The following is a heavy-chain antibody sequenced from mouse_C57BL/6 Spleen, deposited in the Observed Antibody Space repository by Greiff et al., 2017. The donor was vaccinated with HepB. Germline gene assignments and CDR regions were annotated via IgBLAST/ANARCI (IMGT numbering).Heavy chain of an antibody. CDR3: ARRTYYDYAMDY. Sequence: VKLQQSGAELVKPGASVKISCKASGYAFSSYWMNWVKQRPGKGLEWIGQIYPGDGDTNYNGKFKGKATLTADKSSSTAYMQLSSLTSEDSAVYFCARRTYYDYAMDYWGQGTSVTVSS. CDR2: IYPGDGDT. D-gene: IGHD2-10*01. CDR1: GYAFSSYW. V-gene: IGHV1-80*01. J-gene: IGHJ4*01.